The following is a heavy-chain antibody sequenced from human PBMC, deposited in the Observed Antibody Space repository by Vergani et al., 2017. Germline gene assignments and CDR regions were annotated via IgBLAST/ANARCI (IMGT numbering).Heavy chain of an antibody. J-gene: IGHJ4*02. D-gene: IGHD3-22*01. V-gene: IGHV1-2*02. Sequence: QVQLVQSGAEVKKPGASVKVSCKASGYTFTGYYMHLVRQAPGQGLEWMGWINPNSGGTNYAQKFQGRVTITADESTSTAYMELSSLRSEDTAVYYCARSTYYYDSSGYPEAYYFDYWGQGTLVTVSS. CDR3: ARSTYYYDSSGYPEAYYFDY. CDR1: GYTFTGYY. CDR2: INPNSGGT.